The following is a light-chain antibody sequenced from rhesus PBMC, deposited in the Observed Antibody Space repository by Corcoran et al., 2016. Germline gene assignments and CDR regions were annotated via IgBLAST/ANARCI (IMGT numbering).Light chain of an antibody. Sequence: DIQMTQSPSSLAASVGDTVTITCRASQSISSWLDWYQQKPGKAPKLLIYKASSLQSGVPSRFSGSGSGTDFTITISSLQPEDFATYYCQQYSSSPFTFGPGTKLDIK. V-gene: IGKV1-22*01. CDR3: QQYSSSPFT. J-gene: IGKJ3*01. CDR2: KAS. CDR1: QSISSW.